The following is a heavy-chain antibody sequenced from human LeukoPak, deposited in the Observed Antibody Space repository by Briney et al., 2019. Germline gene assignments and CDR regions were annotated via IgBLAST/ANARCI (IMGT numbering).Heavy chain of an antibody. CDR3: ARALGGYYDSSGYGL. D-gene: IGHD3-22*01. J-gene: IGHJ4*02. V-gene: IGHV4-34*01. CDR2: INHSGST. CDR1: GGSFSGYY. Sequence: SETLSLTCAVYGGSFSGYYWSWIRQPPGKGREWIGEINHSGSTNYNPSLKSRVTISVDTSKNQFSLKLSSVTAADTAVYYCARALGGYYDSSGYGLWGQGTLVTVSS.